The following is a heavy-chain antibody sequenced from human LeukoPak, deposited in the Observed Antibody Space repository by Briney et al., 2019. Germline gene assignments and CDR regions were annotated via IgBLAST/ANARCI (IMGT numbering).Heavy chain of an antibody. Sequence: SETLSLTCTVSGGSISSSYWSWIRQPPGKGLEWIGYIYYSGSTNYNPSLKGRVTISVDTSKNQFSLKLSSVTAADTAVYYCARTGWLVPARAFDIWGQGTMVTVSS. CDR3: ARTGWLVPARAFDI. CDR1: GGSISSSY. D-gene: IGHD6-19*01. J-gene: IGHJ3*02. CDR2: IYYSGST. V-gene: IGHV4-59*08.